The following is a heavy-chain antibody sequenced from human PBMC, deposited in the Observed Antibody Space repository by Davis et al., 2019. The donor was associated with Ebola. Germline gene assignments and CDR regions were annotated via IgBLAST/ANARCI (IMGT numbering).Heavy chain of an antibody. CDR2: ISSSSSTI. J-gene: IGHJ4*02. Sequence: GESLKISCAASGFTFSSYSMNWVRQAPGKGLEWVSYISSSSSTIYYADSVKGRFTISRDNAKNSLYLQINSLRAEDTAVYYCARDQLNVYGDFSFVLGLFDYWGQGTLVTVSS. V-gene: IGHV3-48*01. CDR1: GFTFSSYS. CDR3: ARDQLNVYGDFSFVLGLFDY. D-gene: IGHD4-17*01.